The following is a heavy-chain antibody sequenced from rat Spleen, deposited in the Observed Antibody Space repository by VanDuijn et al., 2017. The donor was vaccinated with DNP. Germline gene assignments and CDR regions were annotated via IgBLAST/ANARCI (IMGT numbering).Heavy chain of an antibody. CDR2: IRYDGGST. J-gene: IGHJ4*01. CDR3: THGNYSTHMPYTYATPR. V-gene: IGHV5-20*01. Sequence: EVQLVESGGGLVQPGWSLKLSCAASGFTFSDYYMAWVRQAPTKGLEWVAYIRYDGGSTYYGDSVKGRFTISRENARRNLYLQKDSLGPADTATYYCTHGNYSTHMPYTYATPRWGQGTTVTVSS. CDR1: GFTFSDYY. D-gene: IGHD1-2*01.